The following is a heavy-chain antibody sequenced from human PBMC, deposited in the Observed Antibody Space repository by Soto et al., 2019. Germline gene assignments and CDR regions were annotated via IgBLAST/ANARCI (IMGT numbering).Heavy chain of an antibody. D-gene: IGHD4-17*01. J-gene: IGHJ5*02. CDR1: GGTLSSYA. CDR2: IIPFSGAA. CDR3: ARVWVTTVTAWFDL. V-gene: IGHV1-69*01. Sequence: QVQLVQSGAEVKKPGSSVKVSCKPFGGTLSSYAITWMRQAPGQGLEWMGGIIPFSGAANYAQKFQGRVTITADESTNTAYMDQSSLRSEDTAVYFCARVWVTTVTAWFDLWGQGTLVTVSS.